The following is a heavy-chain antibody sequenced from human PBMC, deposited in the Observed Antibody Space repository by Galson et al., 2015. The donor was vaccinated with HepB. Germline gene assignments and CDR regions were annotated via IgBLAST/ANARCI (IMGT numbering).Heavy chain of an antibody. CDR1: GFTFSSYS. J-gene: IGHJ4*02. V-gene: IGHV3-48*02. CDR3: ARESLRPDIAAVSFDY. D-gene: IGHD6-13*01. CDR2: ISSSSSTI. Sequence: SLRLSCAASGFTFSSYSMNWVRQAPGKGLEWVSYISSSSSTIYYADSVKGRFTISRDNAKNSLYLQMNSLRDEDTAVYYCARESLRPDIAAVSFDYWGQGTLVTVSS.